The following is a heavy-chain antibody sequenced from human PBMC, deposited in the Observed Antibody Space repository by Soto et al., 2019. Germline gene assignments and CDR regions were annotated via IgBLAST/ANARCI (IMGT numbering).Heavy chain of an antibody. Sequence: QVQLVQSGGEVKKPGASVKVSCKTSGYTFNSYGMSWVRQAPGQGLEWMGWISVYNGNTIYAEKFQGRVTLTTDTSTSTAHMELRSLRYDAPAAYYCARDWEGWVQGGGDSWGQGTLVTVSS. CDR3: ARDWEGWVQGGGDS. D-gene: IGHD1-26*01. CDR2: ISVYNGNT. J-gene: IGHJ4*02. CDR1: GYTFNSYG. V-gene: IGHV1-18*01.